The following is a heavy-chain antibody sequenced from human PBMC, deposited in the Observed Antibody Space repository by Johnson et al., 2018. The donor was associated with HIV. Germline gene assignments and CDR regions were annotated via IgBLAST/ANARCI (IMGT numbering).Heavy chain of an antibody. CDR1: GFTFSDYA. CDR2: ISYDGSNK. J-gene: IGHJ3*01. Sequence: QVQLVESGGGLVKPGGSLRLSCAASGFTFSDYAMHWVRQAPGKGLEWVAVISYDGSNKYYADSVKGRFTISRDNSKNTLYLQMNSLRAEDTAVYYCAAPVGATGWGQGTMVTVSS. V-gene: IGHV3-30-3*01. CDR3: AAPVGATG. D-gene: IGHD1-26*01.